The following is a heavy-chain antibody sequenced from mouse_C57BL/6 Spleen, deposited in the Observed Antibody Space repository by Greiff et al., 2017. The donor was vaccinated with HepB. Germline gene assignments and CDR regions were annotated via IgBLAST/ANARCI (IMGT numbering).Heavy chain of an antibody. V-gene: IGHV5-16*01. CDR1: GFTFSDYY. Sequence: EVKVVESEGGLVQPGSSMKLSCTASGFTFSDYYMAWVRQVPEKGLEWVANINYDGSSTYYLDSLKSRFIISRDNAKNILYLQMSSLKSEDTATYYCARDSSGIDYWGQGTTLTVSS. J-gene: IGHJ2*01. CDR3: ARDSSGIDY. CDR2: INYDGSST. D-gene: IGHD3-2*02.